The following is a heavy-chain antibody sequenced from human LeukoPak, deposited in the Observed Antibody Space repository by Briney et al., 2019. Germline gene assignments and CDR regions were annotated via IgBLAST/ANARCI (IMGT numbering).Heavy chain of an antibody. J-gene: IGHJ3*02. D-gene: IGHD3-9*01. CDR1: GGSFSGYY. CDR3: ARQGSLRYFDWLLQDAFDI. Sequence: SETLSLTCAVYGGSFSGYYWSWIRQPPGKGLEWIGEINHSGSTNYNPSLKSRVTISVDTSKNQFSLKLSSVTAVDTAVYYCARQGSLRYFDWLLQDAFDIWGQGTMVTVSS. V-gene: IGHV4-34*01. CDR2: INHSGST.